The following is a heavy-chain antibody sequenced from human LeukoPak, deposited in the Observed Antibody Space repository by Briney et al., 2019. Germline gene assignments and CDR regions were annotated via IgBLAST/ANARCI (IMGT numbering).Heavy chain of an antibody. Sequence: SETLSLTCTVSGGSMTNYYWRWLRQTPGKGLEWIGYIFYTGNTNYSPSLKSRLTISVDTSKNQFSLNLSSVTTADTGVYFCARGLVVGAGRLDPWGQGTLAIVSS. CDR3: ARGLVVGAGRLDP. D-gene: IGHD3-22*01. CDR2: IFYTGNT. V-gene: IGHV4-59*01. CDR1: GGSMTNYY. J-gene: IGHJ5*02.